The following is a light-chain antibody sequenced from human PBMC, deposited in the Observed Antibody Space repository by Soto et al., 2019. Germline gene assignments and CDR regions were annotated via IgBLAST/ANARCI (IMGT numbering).Light chain of an antibody. J-gene: IGKJ1*01. V-gene: IGKV3-15*01. Sequence: EIVMTQSPATLSVSPGERATLSCGASQSVSSNVAWYQQRPGQAPRLLIYGASTRAIGIPARFSGSGSGTEFTLTISSLQSEDFVLYFCHQYNDWPRTFGQGTKVELK. CDR1: QSVSSN. CDR3: HQYNDWPRT. CDR2: GAS.